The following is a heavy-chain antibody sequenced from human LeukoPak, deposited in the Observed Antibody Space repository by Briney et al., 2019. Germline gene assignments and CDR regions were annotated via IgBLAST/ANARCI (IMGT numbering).Heavy chain of an antibody. CDR2: IYPGHSDT. CDR3: ARTPGSTDYRGYQYWFFDL. J-gene: IGHJ2*01. V-gene: IGHV5-51*01. Sequence: GESLKISCRGSGYSFTSYWVAWVRQMSGKGLEWVGLIYPGHSDTRYSPSFQGQVTISADTSITTAYLQWNSLKASDTAIYFCARTPGSTDYRGYQYWFFDLWGRGTRVTVSS. CDR1: GYSFTSYW. D-gene: IGHD5-12*01.